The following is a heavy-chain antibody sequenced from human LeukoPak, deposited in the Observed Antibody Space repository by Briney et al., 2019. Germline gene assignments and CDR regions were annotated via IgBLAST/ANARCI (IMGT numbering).Heavy chain of an antibody. CDR2: INPSSPYT. J-gene: IGHJ4*02. CDR1: GYSFTNYG. Sequence: GEPLKISWKGSGYSFTNYGISWVRQMPGKGLEWMGRINPSSPYTNYNPTFQGHVTLSVAKSTATAYLQWTALKASDTAMYYCARGGWLDDHWGQGTLVTVSS. D-gene: IGHD6-19*01. V-gene: IGHV5-10-1*01. CDR3: ARGGWLDDH.